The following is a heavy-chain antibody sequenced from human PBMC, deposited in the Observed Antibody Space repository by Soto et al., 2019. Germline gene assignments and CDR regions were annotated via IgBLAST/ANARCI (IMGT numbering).Heavy chain of an antibody. Sequence: GGSLRLSCAASGFTFSSYGMHWVRQAPGKGLEWVSYISSSSSTIYYADSVKGRFTISRDNAKNSLYLQMNSLRAEDTAVYYCARDRPADAFDIWGQGTMVTVSS. V-gene: IGHV3-48*01. CDR1: GFTFSSYG. J-gene: IGHJ3*02. CDR2: ISSSSSTI. CDR3: ARDRPADAFDI.